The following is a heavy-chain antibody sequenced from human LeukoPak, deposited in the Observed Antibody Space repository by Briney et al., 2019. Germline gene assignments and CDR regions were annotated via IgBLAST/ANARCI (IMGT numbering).Heavy chain of an antibody. V-gene: IGHV3-7*05. J-gene: IGHJ4*02. CDR2: IKEDGSDK. CDR1: GFTFSIYW. D-gene: IGHD3-10*01. CDR3: ARSSSRAYDY. Sequence: GGSLRLSCAASGFTFSIYWMSWVRQAPGKGLGWVANIKEDGSDKNYVDSVKGRFTVSRDNAKKSLYLEMNSLRADDTAVYYCARSSSRAYDYWGQGTLVTVSS.